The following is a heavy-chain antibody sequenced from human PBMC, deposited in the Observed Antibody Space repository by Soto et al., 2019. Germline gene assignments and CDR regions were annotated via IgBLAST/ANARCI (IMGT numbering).Heavy chain of an antibody. CDR2: IYYSGST. CDR3: ARDRLMATAGTARHYFGLDV. Sequence: SETLSLTCTVSGGSIRSGGYYWSWVRQNPRRGLEWIGNIYYSGSTYYNPCLKSRLTISVDTSKNQFSLNLSSVTAADTAVYYCARDRLMATAGTARHYFGLDVWGQGTTVTVSS. CDR1: GGSIRSGGYY. J-gene: IGHJ6*02. V-gene: IGHV4-31*03. D-gene: IGHD5-18*01.